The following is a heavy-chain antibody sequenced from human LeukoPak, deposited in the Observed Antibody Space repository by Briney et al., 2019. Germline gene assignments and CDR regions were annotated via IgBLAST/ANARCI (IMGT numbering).Heavy chain of an antibody. CDR3: ARDRPVGDSSGYYQDY. J-gene: IGHJ4*02. CDR1: GFTFTSSA. CDR2: IVVGSGNT. Sequence: ASVKVSCKASGFTFTSSAMQWVRQARGQRLEWIGWIVVGSGNTNYAQKFQERVTVTRDMSTSTAYMELSSLRSEDTAVYYCARDRPVGDSSGYYQDYWGQGTLVTVSS. V-gene: IGHV1-58*02. D-gene: IGHD3-22*01.